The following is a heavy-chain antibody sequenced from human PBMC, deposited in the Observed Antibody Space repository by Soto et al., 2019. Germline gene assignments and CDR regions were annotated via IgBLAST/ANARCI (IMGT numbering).Heavy chain of an antibody. D-gene: IGHD4-4*01. CDR3: AKTPSNYYYYGMDV. CDR2: ISGSGGST. CDR1: GFTFSSYA. J-gene: IGHJ6*02. V-gene: IGHV3-23*01. Sequence: GSLRLSCAASGFTFSSYAMSWVRQAPGKGLEWVSAISGSGGSTYYADSVKGRFTISRDNSKNTLYLQMNSLRAEDTAVYYCAKTPSNYYYYGMDVWGQGTTVTVSS.